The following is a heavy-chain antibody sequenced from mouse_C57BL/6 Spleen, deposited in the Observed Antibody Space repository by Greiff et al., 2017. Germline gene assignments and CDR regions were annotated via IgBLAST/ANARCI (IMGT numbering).Heavy chain of an antibody. Sequence: VKLMQSGPGLVAPSQSLSITCTVSGFSLTSYGVHWVRQPPGKGLEWLVVIWSDGSTTYNSAPKSRLSISKDNSKSQVFLKMNSLQTDDTAMYYCARQGAGHYSNPWYFDVWGTGTTVTVSS. CDR2: IWSDGST. D-gene: IGHD2-5*01. J-gene: IGHJ1*03. CDR1: GFSLTSYG. CDR3: ARQGAGHYSNPWYFDV. V-gene: IGHV2-6-1*01.